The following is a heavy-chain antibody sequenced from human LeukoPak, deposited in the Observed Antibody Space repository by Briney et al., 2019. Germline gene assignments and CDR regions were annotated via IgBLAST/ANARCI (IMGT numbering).Heavy chain of an antibody. J-gene: IGHJ4*02. CDR1: GYTFTSYD. CDR3: ARGFGNSYGSDY. D-gene: IGHD5-18*01. V-gene: IGHV1-8*01. Sequence: ASVKVSCKASGYTFTSYDINWVRQATGQGLEWMGWMNPNSGNTGYAQKFQGRVTMTRNTSISTAYMGLSSLRSEDTAVYYCARGFGNSYGSDYWGQGTLVTVSS. CDR2: MNPNSGNT.